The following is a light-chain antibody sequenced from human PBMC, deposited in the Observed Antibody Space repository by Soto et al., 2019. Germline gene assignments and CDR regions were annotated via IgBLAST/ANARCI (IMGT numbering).Light chain of an antibody. CDR3: HQRQSWPRT. V-gene: IGKV3-11*01. CDR1: QALNTR. CDR2: LTS. Sequence: EIVLIQSPATLSAFPGDRATLSCRASQALNTRLAWYQHKPGQAPRLLIYLTSNRAAGVPARFSAWGSETDFTLTISDVEPEDFAVYYCHQRQSWPRTFGQGTKVDIK. J-gene: IGKJ1*01.